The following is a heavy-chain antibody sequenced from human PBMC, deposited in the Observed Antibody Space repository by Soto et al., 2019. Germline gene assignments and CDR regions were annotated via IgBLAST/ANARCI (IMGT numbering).Heavy chain of an antibody. CDR3: ARAPNYDFWSGYYNYYYGMDV. V-gene: IGHV1-2*04. CDR1: GYTFTGYY. J-gene: IGHJ6*02. CDR2: INPNSGGT. D-gene: IGHD3-3*01. Sequence: GASVKVSCKASGYTFTGYYMHWVRQAPGQGLEWMGWINPNSGGTNYAQKFQGWVTMTRGTSISTAYMELSRLRSDDTAVYYCARAPNYDFWSGYYNYYYGMDVWGQGTTVTVSS.